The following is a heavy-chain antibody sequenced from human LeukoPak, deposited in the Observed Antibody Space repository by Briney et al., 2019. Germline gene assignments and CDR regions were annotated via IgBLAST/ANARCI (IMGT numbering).Heavy chain of an antibody. CDR1: GFTFSSYG. Sequence: GRSLRLSCAASGFTFSSYGMHWVRQAPGRGLEWVAVISYAGSNKYYADSVKGRFTISRDNSKNTLYLQMNSLRAEDTAVYYCATDLGGGSWYGYYFDYWGQGTLVTVSS. CDR3: ATDLGGGSWYGYYFDY. J-gene: IGHJ4*02. D-gene: IGHD2-15*01. V-gene: IGHV3-30*03. CDR2: ISYAGSNK.